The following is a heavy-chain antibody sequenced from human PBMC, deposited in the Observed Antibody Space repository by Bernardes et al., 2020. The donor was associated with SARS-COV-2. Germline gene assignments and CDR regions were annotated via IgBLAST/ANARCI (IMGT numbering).Heavy chain of an antibody. V-gene: IGHV4-39*01. CDR1: AGSINNNNYY. J-gene: IGHJ4*02. Sequence: SETLSLTCTVSAGSINNNNYYWGWIRQPPGKGLEWIGSIYYSGSTYYNPSLKSRVSISVDTSQNQFSLKLSSVTAADTAVYSCARHRHISVAGTEFDYWGQGTLVTVSS. D-gene: IGHD6-19*01. CDR3: ARHRHISVAGTEFDY. CDR2: IYYSGST.